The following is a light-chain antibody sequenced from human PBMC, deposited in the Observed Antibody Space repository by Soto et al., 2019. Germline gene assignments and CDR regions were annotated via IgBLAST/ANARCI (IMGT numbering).Light chain of an antibody. CDR3: QQYNNWPPRWT. CDR1: QSVSSN. CDR2: GAS. V-gene: IGKV3-15*01. J-gene: IGKJ1*01. Sequence: EIVMTQSPATLSVSPGERATLSGRASQSVSSNLAWYQQKPGQAPRLLIYGASTRSTGITARFSGSGSGTEFTLTNSSLHSEDFAVYSCQQYNNWPPRWTFGQGTKVEIK.